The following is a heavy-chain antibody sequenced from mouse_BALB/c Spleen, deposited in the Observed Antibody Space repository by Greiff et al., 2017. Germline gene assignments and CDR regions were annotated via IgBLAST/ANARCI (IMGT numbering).Heavy chain of an antibody. V-gene: IGHV1-54*01. CDR1: GYAFTNYL. CDR2: INPGSGGT. D-gene: IGHD1-1*01. J-gene: IGHJ2*01. CDR3: ARWGYGSRD. Sequence: VQLQQSGAELVRPGTSVKVSCKASGYAFTNYLIEWVKQRPGQGLEWIGVINPGSGGTNYNEKFKGKATLTADKSSSTAYMQLSSLTSDDSAVYFCARWGYGSRDWGQGTTLTVSS.